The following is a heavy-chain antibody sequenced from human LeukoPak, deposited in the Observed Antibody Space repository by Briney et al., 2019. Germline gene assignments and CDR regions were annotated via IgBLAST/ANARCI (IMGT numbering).Heavy chain of an antibody. D-gene: IGHD3-10*01. J-gene: IGHJ4*02. V-gene: IGHV1-18*01. CDR1: GYTFTSYG. CDR3: ARLLWFGELLSDIDY. CDR2: ISAYNGNT. Sequence: GASVKVSCKASGYTFTSYGISWVRQAPGQGLEWMGWISAYNGNTNYAQKLQGRVTMTTDTSTSTAYMELRSLRSDDTAVYYCARLLWFGELLSDIDYWGQGTLVTVSS.